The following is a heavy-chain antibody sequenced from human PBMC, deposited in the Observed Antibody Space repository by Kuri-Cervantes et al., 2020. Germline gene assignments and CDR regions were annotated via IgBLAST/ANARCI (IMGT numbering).Heavy chain of an antibody. Sequence: QVKLEQSGAELVKPGASVKLSCKASGYTFTEYTIHWVKQRSGQGLEWIGWFYPGSGNIKYNEKFKDKATLTADKSSSTVYMELSRLTSEDSAVYFCASYGDGTYACDSSTDYFDYWGQGTTLTVSS. CDR3: ASYGDGTYACDSSTDYFDY. V-gene: IGHV1-2*02. D-gene: IGHD4-17*01. CDR1: GYTFTEYT. J-gene: IGHJ4*01. CDR2: FYPGSGNI.